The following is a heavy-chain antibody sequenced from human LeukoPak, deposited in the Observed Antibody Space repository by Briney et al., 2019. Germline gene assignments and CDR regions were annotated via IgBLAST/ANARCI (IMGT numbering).Heavy chain of an antibody. CDR3: ATERQKYFDY. Sequence: PGGSLRLSCAASGFTLDDYTMHWVRQAPGKGLEWVSLITWDGGSTFYADSVKGRFTISRDNSKNSLYLQMNSLRTEDTALYYCATERQKYFDYWGQGTLVTVSS. J-gene: IGHJ4*02. V-gene: IGHV3-43*01. CDR2: ITWDGGST. CDR1: GFTLDDYT.